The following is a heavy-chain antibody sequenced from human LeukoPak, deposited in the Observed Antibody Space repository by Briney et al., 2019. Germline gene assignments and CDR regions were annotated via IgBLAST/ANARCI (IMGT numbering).Heavy chain of an antibody. CDR3: ARVNGDYFAFDI. CDR1: GFTFSSYG. J-gene: IGHJ3*02. D-gene: IGHD4-17*01. V-gene: IGHV3-33*01. Sequence: GGSLRLSCAASGFTFSSYGMPWVRQAPGKGLEWVAVIWYDGSNKYYADSVKGRFTISRDNSKNTLYLQMNSLRAEDTAVYYCARVNGDYFAFDIWGQGTMVTVSS. CDR2: IWYDGSNK.